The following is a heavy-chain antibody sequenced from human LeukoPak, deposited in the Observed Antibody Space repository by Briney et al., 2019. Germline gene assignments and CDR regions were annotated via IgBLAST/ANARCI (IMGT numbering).Heavy chain of an antibody. CDR3: AKDAVITFGGVIVIEVGYFDY. CDR1: GFTFSSYA. Sequence: GRSLRLSCAASGFTFSSYAMHWVRQAPGKGLEWVAVISYDGSNKYYADSVKGRFTISRDNSKNTLYLQMNSLRAEDTAVYYCAKDAVITFGGVIVIEVGYFDYWGQGTLVTVSS. V-gene: IGHV3-30-3*01. CDR2: ISYDGSNK. D-gene: IGHD3-16*02. J-gene: IGHJ4*02.